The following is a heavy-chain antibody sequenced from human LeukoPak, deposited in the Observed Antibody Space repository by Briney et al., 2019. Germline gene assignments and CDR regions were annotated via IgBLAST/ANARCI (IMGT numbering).Heavy chain of an antibody. J-gene: IGHJ6*02. CDR3: ASQPWSDQLPYGMDV. CDR2: INHSGST. Sequence: SETLSVTCAVYGGSFSGYYWSWIRQPPGKGLEWIGEINHSGSTNYNPSLKSRVTISVDTSKNQFSLKLSSVTAADTAVYYCASQPWSDQLPYGMDVWGQGTTVTVSS. D-gene: IGHD2-2*01. CDR1: GGSFSGYY. V-gene: IGHV4-34*01.